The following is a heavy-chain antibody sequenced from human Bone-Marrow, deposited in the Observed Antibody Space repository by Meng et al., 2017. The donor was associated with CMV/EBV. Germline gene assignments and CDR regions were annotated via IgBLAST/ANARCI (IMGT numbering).Heavy chain of an antibody. Sequence: GGSLRLSCAASGFTFSSYWMSWVRQAPGKGLEWVADIWYDGSNNYYADSVKGRFTISRDNSKNTLYLQMNSLSVEDTAVYYCARGLAAGGSGIYDYWAQGTLVTVPS. D-gene: IGHD6-13*01. V-gene: IGHV3-33*08. CDR1: GFTFSSYW. CDR2: IWYDGSNN. J-gene: IGHJ4*02. CDR3: ARGLAAGGSGIYDY.